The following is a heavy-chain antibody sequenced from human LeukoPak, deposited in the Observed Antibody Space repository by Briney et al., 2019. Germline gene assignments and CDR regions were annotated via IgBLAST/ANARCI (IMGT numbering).Heavy chain of an antibody. CDR2: IYYSGST. CDR3: ARDRATSHFDY. V-gene: IGHV4-59*01. Sequence: SETLSLTCTVSGGSISSYHWSWIRQPPGKGLEWIGYIYYSGSTNYNPSLKSRVTISVDTSKNQFSLKLSSVTAADTAVYYCARDRATSHFDYWGQGTLVTVSS. J-gene: IGHJ4*02. CDR1: GGSISSYH.